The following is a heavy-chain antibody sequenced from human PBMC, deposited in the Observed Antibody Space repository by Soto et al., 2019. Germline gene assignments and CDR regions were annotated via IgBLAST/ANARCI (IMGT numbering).Heavy chain of an antibody. CDR3: AKDRGYDTMVRGVIAYGMDV. CDR1: GFTFSSYG. V-gene: IGHV3-30*18. J-gene: IGHJ6*02. D-gene: IGHD3-10*01. Sequence: QVQLVESGGGVVQPGRSLRLSCAASGFTFSSYGMHWVRQAPGKGLEWVAVISHDGRNEYYADSVTGRLTISRDNTKNTLYLQMSSVRGEDTALYYCAKDRGYDTMVRGVIAYGMDVWGQGTTVTVSS. CDR2: ISHDGRNE.